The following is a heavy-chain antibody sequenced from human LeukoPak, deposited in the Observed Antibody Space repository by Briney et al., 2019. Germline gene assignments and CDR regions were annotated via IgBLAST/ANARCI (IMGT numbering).Heavy chain of an antibody. J-gene: IGHJ3*02. V-gene: IGHV4-61*02. Sequence: SETLSPTCTVSGGSISSGSYYWSWIRQPAGKGLEWIGRIYTSGSTNYNPSLKSRVTISVDTSKNQFSLKLSSVTAADTAVYYCARAHDDSSGLRLGAFDIWGQGSMVTVSS. CDR2: IYTSGST. CDR3: ARAHDDSSGLRLGAFDI. CDR1: GGSISSGSYY. D-gene: IGHD3-22*01.